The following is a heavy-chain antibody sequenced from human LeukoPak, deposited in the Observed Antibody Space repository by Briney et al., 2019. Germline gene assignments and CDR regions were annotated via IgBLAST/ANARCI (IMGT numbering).Heavy chain of an antibody. CDR3: ARDRTFDY. Sequence: GGSLRLSCAGSGFTFSSYVMTWVRQAPGKGLEWVSAISGSGDSTYYADSVKGRFTISRDNSKNTLYLQMNSLRAEDTAVYYCARDRTFDYWGQGTLVTVSS. CDR2: ISGSGDST. D-gene: IGHD3-16*02. V-gene: IGHV3-23*01. J-gene: IGHJ4*02. CDR1: GFTFSSYV.